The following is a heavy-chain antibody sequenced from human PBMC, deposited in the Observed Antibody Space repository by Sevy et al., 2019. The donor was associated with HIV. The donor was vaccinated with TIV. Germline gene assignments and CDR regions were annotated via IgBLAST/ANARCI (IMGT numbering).Heavy chain of an antibody. CDR1: GFSFSTYG. Sequence: GGSLRLSCATSGFSFSTYGMHWVRQAPGKGLEWVAGIWYDGSKKQYADSVKGRFTISRDNSKNTMYLQMKSLRVEDTALFYCARERDENSSGWSVPFDNWGQGTLVTVSS. D-gene: IGHD6-19*01. CDR3: ARERDENSSGWSVPFDN. V-gene: IGHV3-33*01. J-gene: IGHJ4*02. CDR2: IWYDGSKK.